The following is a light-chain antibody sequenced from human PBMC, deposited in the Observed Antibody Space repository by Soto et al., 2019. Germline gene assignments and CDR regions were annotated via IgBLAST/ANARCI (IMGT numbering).Light chain of an antibody. CDR2: DAS. Sequence: MTQSKCYVSSSVGYRVTITCQASQNINNYLNWYQQKPGRAPKLLIYDASNLEAGVPSRFSGSGSGTEFTLTISRLQTDDFATYYCQQYNSYWTFGQGPKVDI. J-gene: IGKJ1*01. V-gene: IGKV1-33*01. CDR3: QQYNSYWT. CDR1: QNINNY.